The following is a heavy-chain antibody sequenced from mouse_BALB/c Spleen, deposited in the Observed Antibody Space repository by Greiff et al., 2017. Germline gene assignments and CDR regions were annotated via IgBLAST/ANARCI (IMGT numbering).Heavy chain of an antibody. D-gene: IGHD2-1*01. Sequence: EVKLQESGPGLVKPSQSLSLTCSVTGYSITSGYYWNWIRQFPGNKLEWMGYISYDGSNNYNPSLKNRISITRDTSKNQFFLKLNSVTTEDTATYYCARRGLYYGKGDWYFDVWGAGTTVTVSS. J-gene: IGHJ1*01. CDR2: ISYDGSN. V-gene: IGHV3-6*02. CDR1: GYSITSGYY. CDR3: ARRGLYYGKGDWYFDV.